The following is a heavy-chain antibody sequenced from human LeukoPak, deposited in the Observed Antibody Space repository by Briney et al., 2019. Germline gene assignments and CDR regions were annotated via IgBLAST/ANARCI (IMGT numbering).Heavy chain of an antibody. CDR2: SNTDGSST. CDR3: ARGYSDYYYFDS. D-gene: IGHD4-11*01. Sequence: GGSLRLSCAASGFTFSRYWMHQVRQAPGKGLVWVSRSNTDGSSTNYADSVKGRFTISRDNAKSTLYLQMNSLRAVDKAVYYCARGYSDYYYFDSWGQGTLVTVSS. J-gene: IGHJ4*02. V-gene: IGHV3-74*01. CDR1: GFTFSRYW.